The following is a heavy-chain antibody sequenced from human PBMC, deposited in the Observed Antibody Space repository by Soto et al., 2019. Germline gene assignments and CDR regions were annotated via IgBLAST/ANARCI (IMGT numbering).Heavy chain of an antibody. CDR3: ARSGSVPYYSYGLYV. D-gene: IGHD1-26*01. V-gene: IGHV1-18*01. CDR2: ISTYKGDA. CDR1: GYTFSRSG. J-gene: IGHJ6*02. Sequence: QVQLVQSGAEVRKPGASVKVSCKTSGYTFSRSGISWVRQAPGQGLEWMGWISTYKGDANYAQKLPGRVTMTTDTSTSTAFMELGSLTSDDTAVYYCARSGSVPYYSYGLYVWGQGTTVTVSS.